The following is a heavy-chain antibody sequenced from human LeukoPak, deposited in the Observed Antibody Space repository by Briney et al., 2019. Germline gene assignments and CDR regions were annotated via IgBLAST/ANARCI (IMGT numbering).Heavy chain of an antibody. CDR3: ARETLSGWLNWHSDL. Sequence: GGSLRLSCAASGFTFSNYGMHWVRQAPGKGLEWVAVIWYDGSNKYYADSVKGRFSISRDNFKNTLFLQMNSLRAEDTAVYYCARETLSGWLNWHSDLWGRGTLVTISS. J-gene: IGHJ2*01. CDR1: GFTFSNYG. CDR2: IWYDGSNK. D-gene: IGHD6-19*01. V-gene: IGHV3-33*01.